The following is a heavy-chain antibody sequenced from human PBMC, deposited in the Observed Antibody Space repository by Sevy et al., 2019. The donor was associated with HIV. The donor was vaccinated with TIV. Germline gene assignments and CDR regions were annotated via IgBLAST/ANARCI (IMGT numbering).Heavy chain of an antibody. Sequence: SETLSLTCTVSGGSISSGDYYWSWIRQPPGKALEWIGYIYYTGSTYYNPSLKSRVTISLDTSKNQFSLKLRSVTAADTAIYYCASQTYYYDSSRGYWFDPLGQGTMVTVSS. J-gene: IGHJ5*02. CDR1: GGSISSGDYY. CDR2: IYYTGST. D-gene: IGHD3-22*01. CDR3: ASQTYYYDSSRGYWFDP. V-gene: IGHV4-30-4*01.